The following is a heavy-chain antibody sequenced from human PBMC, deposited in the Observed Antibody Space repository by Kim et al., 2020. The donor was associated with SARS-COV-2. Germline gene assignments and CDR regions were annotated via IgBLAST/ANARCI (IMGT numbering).Heavy chain of an antibody. D-gene: IGHD2-21*02. V-gene: IGHV1-46*01. CDR3: ARKGAYCGGDCYPKGCDY. Sequence: ASVKVSCKASGYTFTSYYMHWVRQAPGQGLEWMGIINPSGGSTSYAQKFQGRVTMTRDTSTSTVYMELSSLRSEDTAVYYCARKGAYCGGDCYPKGCDYWGQGTLVTVSS. J-gene: IGHJ4*02. CDR2: INPSGGST. CDR1: GYTFTSYY.